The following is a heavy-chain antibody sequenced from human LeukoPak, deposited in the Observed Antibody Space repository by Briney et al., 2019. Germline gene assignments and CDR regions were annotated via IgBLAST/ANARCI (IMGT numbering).Heavy chain of an antibody. D-gene: IGHD3-10*01. Sequence: GGSLRLSCVASGFTFSTYAMGWARQAPGKGLEWVSGISDGVGSAYYADPVKGRFTISRDNSKNTLYLQMNSLRAEDTAVYYCAKRYYGSGNYDPLFEYWGQGTLVTVSS. J-gene: IGHJ4*02. V-gene: IGHV3-23*01. CDR3: AKRYYGSGNYDPLFEY. CDR2: ISDGVGSA. CDR1: GFTFSTYA.